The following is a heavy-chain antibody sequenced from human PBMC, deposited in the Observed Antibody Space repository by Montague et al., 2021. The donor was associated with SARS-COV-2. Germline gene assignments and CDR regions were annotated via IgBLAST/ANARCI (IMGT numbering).Heavy chain of an antibody. CDR1: GGSISGYY. J-gene: IGHJ6*02. CDR3: ARLLRSCSNGVCRTYYYYAMDV. CDR2: IYYSGST. D-gene: IGHD2-8*01. Sequence: SETRSLTCTVSGGSISGYYWSWIRQSPGKGLEWIGYIYYSGSTKYNPXXXSRVTVSVDRSKNQVSLKLSSVTPADTAVYYCARLLRSCSNGVCRTYYYYAMDVWGQGTTVTVSS. V-gene: IGHV4-59*01.